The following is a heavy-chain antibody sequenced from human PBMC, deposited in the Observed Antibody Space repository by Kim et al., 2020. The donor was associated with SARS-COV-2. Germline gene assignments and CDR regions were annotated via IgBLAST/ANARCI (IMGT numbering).Heavy chain of an antibody. CDR1: GFSISSSTNY. D-gene: IGHD4-17*01. CDR2: IYYSGST. V-gene: IGHV4-39*01. Sequence: SETLSLTCTASGFSISSSTNYWGWIRQPPGKGLEWIVEIYYSGSTYYNPSLESRVTISVDTSKNQFSVKLNSVTAADTAVYYCARRADYGDRPFDYWGQGTLVTVSS. J-gene: IGHJ4*02. CDR3: ARRADYGDRPFDY.